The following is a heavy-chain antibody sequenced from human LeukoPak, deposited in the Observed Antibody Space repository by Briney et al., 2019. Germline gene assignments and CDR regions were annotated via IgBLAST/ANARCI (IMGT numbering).Heavy chain of an antibody. J-gene: IGHJ6*03. CDR2: ISYDGSNK. D-gene: IGHD6-19*01. CDR3: AREGYSSGWYGVYYYYYMDV. Sequence: PGRSLRLSCAASGFTFSSYAMHWVRQAPGKGLEWVAVISYDGSNKYYADSVKGRFTISRDNSKNTLYLQMNSLRAEDTAVYYCAREGYSSGWYGVYYYYYMDVWGKGTTVTVSS. V-gene: IGHV3-30*04. CDR1: GFTFSSYA.